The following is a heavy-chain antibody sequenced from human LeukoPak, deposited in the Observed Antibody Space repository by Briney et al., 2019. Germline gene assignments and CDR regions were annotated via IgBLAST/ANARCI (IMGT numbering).Heavy chain of an antibody. J-gene: IGHJ4*02. D-gene: IGHD2-8*02. CDR3: ASLGTGY. V-gene: IGHV1-69*10. CDR1: VCTFSSYA. CDR2: IIPILGIA. Sequence: SVKVSFKSSVCTFSSYAISWLRQPPGQGLESMGRIIPILGIANYTQKFQGRVTITADKSTSTAYMNLSSLRSEDTALYYFASLGTGYWGQGTLVTVSS.